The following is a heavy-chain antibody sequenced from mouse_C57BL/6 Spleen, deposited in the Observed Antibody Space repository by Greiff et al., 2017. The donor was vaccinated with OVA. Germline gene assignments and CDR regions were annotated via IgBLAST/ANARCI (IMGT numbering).Heavy chain of an antibody. V-gene: IGHV1-43*01. CDR1: GYSFTGYY. Sequence: DVQLQESGPELVKPGASVKISCKASGYSFTGYYMHWVKQSSEKSLEWIGEINPSTGGTSYNQKFKGKATLTVDKSSSTAYMQLKSLTSEDSAVYYCARDGSSYYFDYWGQGTTLTVSS. D-gene: IGHD1-1*01. CDR2: INPSTGGT. J-gene: IGHJ2*01. CDR3: ARDGSSYYFDY.